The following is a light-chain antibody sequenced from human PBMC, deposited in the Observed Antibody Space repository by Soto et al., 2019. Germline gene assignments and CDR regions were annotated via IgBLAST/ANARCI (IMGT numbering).Light chain of an antibody. CDR2: AAS. J-gene: IGKJ2*01. V-gene: IGKV1-8*01. CDR3: QQYYSYPHT. CDR1: QGISSY. Sequence: AIRMTQSPSSFSASTGDRVTITCRASQGISSYLAWYQQKPGKAPKLLLYAASTLQSGVPSRVSGSGSGADFTLTISCLQSEDFATDYGQQYYSYPHTFGQGTKLDIK.